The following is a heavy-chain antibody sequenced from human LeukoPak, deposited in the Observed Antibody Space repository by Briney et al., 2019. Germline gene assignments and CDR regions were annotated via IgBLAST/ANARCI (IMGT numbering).Heavy chain of an antibody. D-gene: IGHD3-16*02. V-gene: IGHV3-30*18. CDR3: AKDIMSTIGGIIAPPHFDY. J-gene: IGHJ4*02. CDR2: ISSDGSNK. CDR1: GFTFSNYA. Sequence: GGSLRLSCSASGFTFSNYAMSWVRQAPGKGLEWVAVISSDGSNKYYADSVKGRFTISRDNSKNTLYLQMNSLRAEDTAVYYCAKDIMSTIGGIIAPPHFDYCSQGTLVTVPS.